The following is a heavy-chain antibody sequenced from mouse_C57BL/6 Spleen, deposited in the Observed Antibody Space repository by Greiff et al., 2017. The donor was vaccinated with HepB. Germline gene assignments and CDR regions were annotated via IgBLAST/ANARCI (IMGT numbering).Heavy chain of an antibody. D-gene: IGHD1-1*01. CDR3: ARSGTTVVEEAYYFDY. CDR2: IDPEDGET. V-gene: IGHV14-2*01. Sequence: EVQLKQSGAELVKPGASVKLSCTASGFNIKDYYMHWVKQRTEQGLEWIGRIDPEDGETKYAPKFQGKATITADTSSNTAYLQLSSLTSEDTAVYYCARSGTTVVEEAYYFDYWGQGTTLTVSS. CDR1: GFNIKDYY. J-gene: IGHJ2*01.